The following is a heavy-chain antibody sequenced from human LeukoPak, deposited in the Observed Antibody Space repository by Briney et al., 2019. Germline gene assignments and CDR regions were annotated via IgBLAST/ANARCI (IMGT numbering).Heavy chain of an antibody. D-gene: IGHD3-10*01. J-gene: IGHJ6*03. Sequence: SETLSLTCAVYDESFTDYYWSWIRQSPGKGLEWIGEINHSGTTNYNPSLKSRVTMSVDTSKNQFSPKLSSATAADTATYYCARVRSGVVMNFYYYYMDVWGEGSTVSVSS. CDR3: ARVRSGVVMNFYYYYMDV. V-gene: IGHV4-34*01. CDR2: INHSGTT. CDR1: DESFTDYY.